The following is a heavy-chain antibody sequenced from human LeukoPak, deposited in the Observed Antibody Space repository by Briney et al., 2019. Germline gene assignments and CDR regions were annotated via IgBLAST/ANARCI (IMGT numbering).Heavy chain of an antibody. V-gene: IGHV4-59*08. Sequence: PSETLSLTCTVSGGSISSYYWSWIRQPPGKGLEWIGYIYYSGSTNYNPSPNSRVTISVDTSKNQFSLKLSSVTAADTAVYYCARSFHSSSWYFDYWGQGTLVTVSS. D-gene: IGHD6-13*01. CDR2: IYYSGST. J-gene: IGHJ4*02. CDR3: ARSFHSSSWYFDY. CDR1: GGSISSYY.